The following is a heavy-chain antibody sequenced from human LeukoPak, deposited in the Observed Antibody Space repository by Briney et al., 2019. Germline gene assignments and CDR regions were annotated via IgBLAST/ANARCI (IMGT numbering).Heavy chain of an antibody. CDR1: GGSITSGSHY. Sequence: SETLSLTCTVSGGSITSGSHYWGWIRQPPGQGLEWIGSFYYSGTTYYNPSLKSRVTTSVDTSKNQFSLRLRSVTAADTAVYYCARHVDNSPPPNYFDPWGQGTLVTVSS. J-gene: IGHJ5*02. CDR2: FYYSGTT. CDR3: ARHVDNSPPPNYFDP. D-gene: IGHD1-7*01. V-gene: IGHV4-39*01.